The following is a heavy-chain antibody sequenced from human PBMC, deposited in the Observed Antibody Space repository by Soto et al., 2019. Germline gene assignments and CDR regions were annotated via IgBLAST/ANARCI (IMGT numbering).Heavy chain of an antibody. J-gene: IGHJ5*02. D-gene: IGHD2-2*01. Sequence: QGQLVQSGVEVKKPGASVKVSCSASGNTFTNFGVTWVRQAPGQGLEWMGWISPYTDDPSYAQKFQGRVTITIDTSTSTASLDLRSLTSADTAVYYCARVIPGAEAWCHPWGQGTLVTVSS. V-gene: IGHV1-18*01. CDR2: ISPYTDDP. CDR1: GNTFTNFG. CDR3: ARVIPGAEAWCHP.